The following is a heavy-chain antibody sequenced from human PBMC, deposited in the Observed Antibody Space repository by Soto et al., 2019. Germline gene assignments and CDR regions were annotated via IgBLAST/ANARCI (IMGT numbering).Heavy chain of an antibody. CDR1: GFTFDDYA. Sequence: GGSLRLSCAASGFTFDDYAMHWVRQAPGKGLEWVSGISWNSGSIGYADSVKGRFTISRDNAKNSLYLQMNSLRAEDTALYYCAKSSSWYGSSFFAAYFDYWGQGTLVTVSS. CDR3: AKSSSWYGSSFFAAYFDY. D-gene: IGHD6-13*01. J-gene: IGHJ4*02. V-gene: IGHV3-9*01. CDR2: ISWNSGSI.